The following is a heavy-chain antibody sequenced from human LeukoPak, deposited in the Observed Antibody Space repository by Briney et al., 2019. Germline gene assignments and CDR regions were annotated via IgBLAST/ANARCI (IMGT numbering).Heavy chain of an antibody. CDR2: IYNIETT. J-gene: IGHJ5*02. V-gene: IGHV4-59*01. CDR1: GSSMTNYH. Sequence: PSETLSLTCTVSGSSMTNYHWTWIRQSPGKAPEYIGYIYNIETTNYNPSLKSRVTVSVDVSKKQFSLRLNSVTAADTAVYYCARGSDGYRFDPWGQGILVTVSS. CDR3: ARGSDGYRFDP. D-gene: IGHD5-18*01.